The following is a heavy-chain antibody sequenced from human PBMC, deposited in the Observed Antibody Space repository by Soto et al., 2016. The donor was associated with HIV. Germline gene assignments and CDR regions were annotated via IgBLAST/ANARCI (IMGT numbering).Heavy chain of an antibody. CDR1: GFIFSHYA. CDR3: VTWISDHFDY. Sequence: EVQLLESGGDLVHPGGPVRLSCAASGFIFSHYAMHWVRQAPGKGLEWISTIDGPTTNTHYADSVKGRFAISRDNSKNTLYLHMNTLRAGDTATYYCVTWISDHFDYWGQGTLVTVSS. D-gene: IGHD5-12*01. V-gene: IGHV3-23*01. J-gene: IGHJ4*02. CDR2: IDGPTTNT.